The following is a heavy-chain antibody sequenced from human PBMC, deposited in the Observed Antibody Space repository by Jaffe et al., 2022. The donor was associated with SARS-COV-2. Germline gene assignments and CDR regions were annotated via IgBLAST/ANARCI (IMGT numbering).Heavy chain of an antibody. CDR1: GFTFSSSA. CDR3: AKGSSDYLNFHY. J-gene: IGHJ4*02. Sequence: EVQLLDSGGGLVQPGGSLRLSCAASGFTFSSSAMNWVRQAPGKGLDWVSTISGSGGETYYADSVKGRFTISRDNSKNTLYLQMNSLRAEDTAIYYCAKGSSDYLNFHYWGQGTLVTVSS. V-gene: IGHV3-23*01. D-gene: IGHD4-17*01. CDR2: ISGSGGET.